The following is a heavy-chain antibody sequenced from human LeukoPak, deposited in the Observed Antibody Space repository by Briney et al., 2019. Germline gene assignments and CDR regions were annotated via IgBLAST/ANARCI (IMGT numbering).Heavy chain of an antibody. CDR2: IKQDGSEK. D-gene: IGHD1-1*01. V-gene: IGHV3-7*01. CDR1: GFTFSSYW. Sequence: GGSLRLSCAASGFTFSSYWMSWVRQAPGKGLEWVANIKQDGSEKYYVDSVKGRFTISRDNAKNSLYLQMNSLRAEDTAVYYCAKTLWSYNWNDQPFDYWGQGTLVTVSS. CDR3: AKTLWSYNWNDQPFDY. J-gene: IGHJ4*02.